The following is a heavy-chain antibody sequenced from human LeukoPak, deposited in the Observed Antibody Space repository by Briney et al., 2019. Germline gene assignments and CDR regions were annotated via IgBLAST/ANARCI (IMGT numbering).Heavy chain of an antibody. CDR3: AKDPQYYDSSVAYYFDY. Sequence: GGSLRLSCAASGFTFSTYAMSWIRQAPGKGLEWVAFIRYDGSNKYYADSVKGRFTISRDNSKNTLYLQMNSLRAEDTAVYYCAKDPQYYDSSVAYYFDYWGQGTLVTVSS. CDR2: IRYDGSNK. V-gene: IGHV3-30*02. D-gene: IGHD3-22*01. J-gene: IGHJ4*02. CDR1: GFTFSTYA.